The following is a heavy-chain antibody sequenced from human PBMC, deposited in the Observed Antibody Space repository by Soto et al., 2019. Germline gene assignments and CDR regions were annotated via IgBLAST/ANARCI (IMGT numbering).Heavy chain of an antibody. CDR2: IIPIFGTS. CDR3: ARGHEFGGNSDAFDI. Sequence: QVHLVQSGAEVKKPGSSVRVSCKASGGTFSTDSINWLRQAPGQGLKWMGGIIPIFGTSDYAPRFQGRVTITADQSTRTAYMELSSLIFQDTAVYYCARGHEFGGNSDAFDIWGQGTMVTVSS. V-gene: IGHV1-69*12. D-gene: IGHD2-21*02. J-gene: IGHJ3*02. CDR1: GGTFSTDS.